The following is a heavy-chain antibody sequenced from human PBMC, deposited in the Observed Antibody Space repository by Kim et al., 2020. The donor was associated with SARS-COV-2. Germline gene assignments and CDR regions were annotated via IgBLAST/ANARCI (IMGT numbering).Heavy chain of an antibody. J-gene: IGHJ4*02. CDR1: GFTFSNYE. CDR3: ARETINCGGDCYDY. CDR2: INTAGTSV. Sequence: GGSLRLFCTASGFTFSNYEFNWVRQAPGKGPEWLSYINTAGTSVYYADSVKGRFTVSRDDAQNSLYLEMNSLRAEDSALYYCARETINCGGDCYDYWGQG. V-gene: IGHV3-48*03. D-gene: IGHD2-21*01.